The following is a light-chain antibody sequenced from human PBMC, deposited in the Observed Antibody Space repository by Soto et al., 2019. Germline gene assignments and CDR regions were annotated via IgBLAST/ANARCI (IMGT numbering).Light chain of an antibody. CDR2: GAS. J-gene: IGKJ4*01. Sequence: EIVLTQSPGTLSLSPGERATLSCRASQSVSSSYLAWYQQKPGQAPRLLIYGASSRATGIPDRFSGSGSGTDFTLTISRLEPEDVAEYYCQQYGSSQTFGGGTKVEIK. V-gene: IGKV3-20*01. CDR3: QQYGSSQT. CDR1: QSVSSSY.